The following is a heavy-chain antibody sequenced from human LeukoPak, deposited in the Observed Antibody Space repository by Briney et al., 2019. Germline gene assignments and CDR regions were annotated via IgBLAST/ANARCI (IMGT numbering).Heavy chain of an antibody. Sequence: PGGSLRLSCAASGFTFSSYAMSWVRQAPGKGLEWVSGINGNGGSTGYADSVKGRFTISRDNAKNSLYLQMSSLRAEDTALYYCATFPTGDHVLDWGQGTLVTVSS. V-gene: IGHV3-20*04. D-gene: IGHD7-27*01. CDR2: INGNGGST. CDR1: GFTFSSYA. J-gene: IGHJ4*02. CDR3: ATFPTGDHVLD.